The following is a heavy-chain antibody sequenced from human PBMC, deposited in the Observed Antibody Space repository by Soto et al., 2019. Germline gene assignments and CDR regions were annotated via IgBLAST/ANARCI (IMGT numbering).Heavy chain of an antibody. D-gene: IGHD3-16*01. CDR2: IWYDGTNK. J-gene: IGHJ6*02. CDR1: GFTFTSHG. Sequence: QVQLVESGGGVVQPGRSLRLSCAASGFTFTSHGMHWVRQAPGKGLEWVALIWYDGTNKYYADSVKGRFTISRDNSKNTLYLHMSGLRAGEKAVYYCAGGIGYYYYHMDVWGQGTTVTVSS. CDR3: AGGIGYYYYHMDV. V-gene: IGHV3-33*01.